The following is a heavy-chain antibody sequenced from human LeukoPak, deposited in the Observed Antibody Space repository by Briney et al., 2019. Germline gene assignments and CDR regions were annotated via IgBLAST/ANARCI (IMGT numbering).Heavy chain of an antibody. D-gene: IGHD6-13*01. CDR2: IYYSAIT. J-gene: IGHJ4*02. CDR1: GGSISSYY. V-gene: IGHV4-59*01. CDR3: ARGGQQLVR. Sequence: PSETLSLTCTVSGGSISSYYWRWVRQPPGKGLEWIGYIYYSAITNSNPPLKSRVTISVDTSKNQFSLKLSSVTAADPAVYYCARGGQQLVRWGQGTLVTVSS.